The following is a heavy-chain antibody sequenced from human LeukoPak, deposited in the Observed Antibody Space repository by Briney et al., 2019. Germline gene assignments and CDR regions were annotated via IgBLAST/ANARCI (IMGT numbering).Heavy chain of an antibody. V-gene: IGHV4-59*10. D-gene: IGHD3-10*01. CDR3: ARDYYGSGSSQPYYYYYYMDV. CDR2: IYTSGST. CDR1: GGSFSSYY. Sequence: SETLSLTCAVYGGSFSSYYWSWIRQPAGKGLEWIGRIYTSGSTNYNPSLKSRVTMSVDTSKNQFSLKLSSVTAADTAVYYCARDYYGSGSSQPYYYYYYMDVWGKGTTVTISS. J-gene: IGHJ6*03.